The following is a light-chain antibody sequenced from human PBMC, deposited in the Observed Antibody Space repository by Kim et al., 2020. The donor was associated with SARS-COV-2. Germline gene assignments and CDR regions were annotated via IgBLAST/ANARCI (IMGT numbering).Light chain of an antibody. V-gene: IGKV3-11*01. CDR3: QQRSNWPRSA. Sequence: LSPGKRATLPCRASQSVISSLAWYQQKPGQAPRLLIYDASNRATGIPARFSGSGSGTDFTLTISSLEPEDFAVYYCQQRSNWPRSAFGQGTKLEI. CDR1: QSVISS. CDR2: DAS. J-gene: IGKJ2*01.